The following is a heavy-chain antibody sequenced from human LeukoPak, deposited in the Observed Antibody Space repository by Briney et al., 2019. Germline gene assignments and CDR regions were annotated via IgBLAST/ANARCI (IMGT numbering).Heavy chain of an antibody. D-gene: IGHD6-13*01. J-gene: IGHJ4*02. CDR2: IRNDIPKDGINK. CDR3: AKGDSS. CDR1: GFIFSNYG. Sequence: GGSLRLSCTTSGFIFSNYGMHWVRQAPGKGLEWVALIRNDIPKDGINKYYADSVRGRFTISRDNSKNTVYLQMNSLRVADTAMYYCAKGDSSWGQGTLVTVSS. V-gene: IGHV3-30*02.